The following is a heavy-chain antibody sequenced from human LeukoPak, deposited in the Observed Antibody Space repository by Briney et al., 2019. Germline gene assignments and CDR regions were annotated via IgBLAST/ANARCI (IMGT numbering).Heavy chain of an antibody. D-gene: IGHD4-23*01. J-gene: IGHJ4*02. Sequence: PGGSLRLSCAASGFTFSSYGMHWVRQAPGKGLEWVAVIWYDGSDKYYADSVKGRFTISRDNSKNVLYLQLNSLRAEDTAVYYCAYGGKSHRFDYWGQGTLVTVSS. CDR1: GFTFSSYG. V-gene: IGHV3-33*01. CDR3: AYGGKSHRFDY. CDR2: IWYDGSDK.